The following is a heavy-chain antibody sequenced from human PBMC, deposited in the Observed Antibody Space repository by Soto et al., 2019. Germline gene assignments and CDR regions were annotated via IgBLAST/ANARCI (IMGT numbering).Heavy chain of an antibody. D-gene: IGHD3-10*01. CDR3: ARIAGSRIDY. J-gene: IGHJ4*02. Sequence: QVQLQESGPGLVKPSETLSLTCTVSGGSISSYYWSWIRQPPGKGLEWIGYIYYSGSTNYNPSLKSRVTISVDTSKNQFSLKLSSVTAADTAVYYCARIAGSRIDYWGQGTLVTVSS. CDR1: GGSISSYY. V-gene: IGHV4-59*01. CDR2: IYYSGST.